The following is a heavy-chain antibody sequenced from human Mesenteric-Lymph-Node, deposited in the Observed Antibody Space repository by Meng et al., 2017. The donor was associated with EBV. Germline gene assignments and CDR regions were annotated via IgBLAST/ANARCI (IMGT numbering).Heavy chain of an antibody. CDR3: ARDGGGLWFGESKHFDS. J-gene: IGHJ4*02. CDR2: IYHSGSS. V-gene: IGHV4-4*02. Sequence: QGQLPVSAPVCVKPSGTRSLTCAGSGGSISRSNWWSWVRQPPGKGLEWIGEIYHSGSSNYNPSLESRVTMSVDKSKNQFSLKLRSVTAADTAVYYCARDGGGLWFGESKHFDSWGQGTLVTVSS. D-gene: IGHD3-10*01. CDR1: GGSISRSNW.